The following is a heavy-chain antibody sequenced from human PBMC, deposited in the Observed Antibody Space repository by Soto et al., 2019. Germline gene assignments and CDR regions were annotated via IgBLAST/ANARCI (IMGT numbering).Heavy chain of an antibody. CDR2: ISGSGGST. CDR1: GFTFSSYA. Sequence: GGSLRLSCAASGFTFSSYAMSWVRQAPGKGLEWVSAISGSGGSTYYPDSVKGRFTISRENSKNTLYLQMNSLRAEDTAVYYCAKAPQLTTVVTQYFDYWGQGTLVTVSS. J-gene: IGHJ4*02. CDR3: AKAPQLTTVVTQYFDY. V-gene: IGHV3-23*01. D-gene: IGHD4-17*01.